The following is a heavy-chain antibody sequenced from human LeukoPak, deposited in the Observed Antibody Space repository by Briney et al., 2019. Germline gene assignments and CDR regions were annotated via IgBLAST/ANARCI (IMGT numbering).Heavy chain of an antibody. CDR1: GFTFSSYS. CDR2: ISSSSSYI. Sequence: GGSLRLSCAASGFTFSSYSMNWVRQAPGKGLEWVSSISSSSSYIYYADSVKGRFTISRDNAKNSLYLQMNSLRAEDTAVYYCASIGAGTTWDLDYWGQGTLVTVSS. J-gene: IGHJ4*02. V-gene: IGHV3-21*01. CDR3: ASIGAGTTWDLDY. D-gene: IGHD1-1*01.